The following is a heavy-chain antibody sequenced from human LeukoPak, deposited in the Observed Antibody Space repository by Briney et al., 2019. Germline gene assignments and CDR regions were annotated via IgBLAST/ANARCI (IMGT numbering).Heavy chain of an antibody. Sequence: SETLSLTCTVSGGSISSYYWSWIRQPPGKGLEWIGYIYYSGSTNYNPSLKSRVTISVDTSKNQFSLKLSSVTAADTAVYYCARRISSSSWTPGWFDPWGQGTLVTVSS. CDR1: GGSISSYY. D-gene: IGHD6-13*01. CDR3: ARRISSSSWTPGWFDP. V-gene: IGHV4-59*08. J-gene: IGHJ5*02. CDR2: IYYSGST.